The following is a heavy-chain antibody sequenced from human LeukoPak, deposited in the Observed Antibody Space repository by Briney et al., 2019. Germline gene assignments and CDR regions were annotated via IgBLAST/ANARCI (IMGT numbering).Heavy chain of an antibody. CDR1: GFTFSTYS. V-gene: IGHV3-48*01. J-gene: IGHJ4*02. D-gene: IGHD1-1*01. Sequence: GGSLRLSCAASGFTFSTYSMNWVRQAPGKGLEWVSYISSSSSGIYYADSVQGRFTTSRDKGKNSLYLQMNSLRAEDTAVYYCTRDANWNPDYWGQGTLVTVSS. CDR2: ISSSSSGI. CDR3: TRDANWNPDY.